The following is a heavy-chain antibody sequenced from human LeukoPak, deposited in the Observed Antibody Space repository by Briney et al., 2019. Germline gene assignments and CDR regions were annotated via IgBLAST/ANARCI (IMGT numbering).Heavy chain of an antibody. CDR1: GGSISTNH. CDR2: INDSGTT. D-gene: IGHD1-7*01. Sequence: SETLSLTCTVFGGSISTNHWSWIRQPPGKGLEWIGEINDSGTTNYNPSLKSRVTISVDTSKNQFSLKLSSVTAADTAVYYCARIENLSPIGYWGQGTLVTVSS. CDR3: ARIENLSPIGY. J-gene: IGHJ4*02. V-gene: IGHV4-34*01.